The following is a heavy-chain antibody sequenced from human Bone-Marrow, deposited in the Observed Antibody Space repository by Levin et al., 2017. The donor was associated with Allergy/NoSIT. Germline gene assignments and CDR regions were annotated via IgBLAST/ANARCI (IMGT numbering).Heavy chain of an antibody. D-gene: IGHD6-13*01. J-gene: IGHJ6*02. CDR1: GYTFTSHS. V-gene: IGHV7-4-1*02. CDR3: ARETLVAAAVNSHYYYGLDV. Sequence: ASVKVSCKASGYTFTSHSMNWVRQAPGQGLEWIGWINTHTGNPTYAQGVTGRCVFSLDTSVSTAYLQINDLKPEDTAVHFGARETLVAAAVNSHYYYGLDVWGQGTTVTVSS. CDR2: INTHTGNP.